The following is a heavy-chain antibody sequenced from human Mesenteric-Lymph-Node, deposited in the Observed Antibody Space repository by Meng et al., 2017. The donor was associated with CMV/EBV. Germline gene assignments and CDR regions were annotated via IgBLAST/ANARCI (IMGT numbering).Heavy chain of an antibody. CDR1: ISSSYW. V-gene: IGHV4-4*02. CDR2: VFHSGST. Sequence: ISSSYWWSWVRQPPGKGLEWIGEVFHSGSTNYNPSLKSRVTISSDKSKNQFSLRLNSVTAADTAVYYCARIETTYNWNDRSAYFDYWGQGTLVTVSS. D-gene: IGHD1-20*01. J-gene: IGHJ4*02. CDR3: ARIETTYNWNDRSAYFDY.